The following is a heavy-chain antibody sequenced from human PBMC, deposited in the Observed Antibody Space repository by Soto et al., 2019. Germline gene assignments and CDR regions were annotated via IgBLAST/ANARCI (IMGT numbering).Heavy chain of an antibody. CDR1: VYTFTSCG. CDR2: INAANGDT. Sequence: ASVQVSFKASVYTFTSCGIHGVRQAPGQRREWMGWINAANGDTKYSPKFQGRVTITRDTSASTAYMELSSLRSEDTAVYYCVRRHVSATGIDWFDPWGQGTLVTVSS. V-gene: IGHV1-3*01. D-gene: IGHD6-13*01. J-gene: IGHJ5*02. CDR3: VRRHVSATGIDWFDP.